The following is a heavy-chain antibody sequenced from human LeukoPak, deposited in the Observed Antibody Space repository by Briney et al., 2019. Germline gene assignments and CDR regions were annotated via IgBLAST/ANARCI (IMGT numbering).Heavy chain of an antibody. V-gene: IGHV1-18*01. D-gene: IGHD3-16*01. CDR1: GYTFTSYG. CDR2: ISAYNGNT. CDR3: ARGGEAPAVRAIWHYYYGMDV. J-gene: IGHJ6*02. Sequence: ASVKVSCKASGYTFTSYGISWVRQAPGQGLEWMGWISAYNGNTNYAQKLQGRVTMTTDTSTSTAYMELRSLRSDDTAVYYCARGGEAPAVRAIWHYYYGMDVWGQGTTVTVSS.